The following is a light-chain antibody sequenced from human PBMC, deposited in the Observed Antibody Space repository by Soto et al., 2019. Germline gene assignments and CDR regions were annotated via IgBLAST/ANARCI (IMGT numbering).Light chain of an antibody. Sequence: EIVMTQSPATLSVSPGERATLSCRASQSVRSKLAWYQQKPGQAPRLLIYDASTRAPGVPARFSGSGSGTEFTLTISSLQSEDFAVYSCQPSNNWPAFGQGTKVEIK. CDR2: DAS. CDR1: QSVRSK. J-gene: IGKJ1*01. V-gene: IGKV3-15*01. CDR3: QPSNNWPA.